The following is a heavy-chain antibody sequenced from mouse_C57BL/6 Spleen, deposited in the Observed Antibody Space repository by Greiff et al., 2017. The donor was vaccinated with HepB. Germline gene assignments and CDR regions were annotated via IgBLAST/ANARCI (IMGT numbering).Heavy chain of an antibody. CDR3: ARLGVTTVVAPYWYFDV. CDR2: IYPRSGNT. CDR1: GYTFTSYG. D-gene: IGHD1-1*01. V-gene: IGHV1-81*01. J-gene: IGHJ1*03. Sequence: QVQLKQSGAELARPGASVKLSCKASGYTFTSYGISWVKQRTGQGLEWIGEIYPRSGNTYYNEKFKGKATLTADKSSSTAYMELRSLTSEDSAVYFCARLGVTTVVAPYWYFDVWGTGTTVTVSS.